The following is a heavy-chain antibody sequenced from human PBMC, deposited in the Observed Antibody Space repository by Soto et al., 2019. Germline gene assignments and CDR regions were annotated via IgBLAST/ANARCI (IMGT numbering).Heavy chain of an antibody. V-gene: IGHV1-3*01. J-gene: IGHJ4*02. CDR3: ARDNSPFGDCGY. CDR1: GYTFTSYA. Sequence: ASVKVSCKASGYTFTSYAMHWVRQAPGQRLEWMGWINAGNGNTKYSQKFQGRVTITRDTSASTAYMELSSLRSEDTAVYYCARDNSPFGDCGYWGQGTLVTVSS. CDR2: INAGNGNT. D-gene: IGHD2-21*02.